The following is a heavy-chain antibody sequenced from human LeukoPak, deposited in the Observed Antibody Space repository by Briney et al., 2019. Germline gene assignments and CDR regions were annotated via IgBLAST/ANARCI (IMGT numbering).Heavy chain of an antibody. V-gene: IGHV4-34*01. CDR1: GGSFSGYY. D-gene: IGHD5-18*01. CDR2: INHSGST. Sequence: SETLSLTRAVYGGSFSGYYWSWIRQPPGKGLEWIGEINHSGSTNYNPSLKSRVTISVDTSKNQFSLRLSSVTAADTAVYYCARGGYSYGFKAFDIWGQGTKVTVSS. J-gene: IGHJ3*02. CDR3: ARGGYSYGFKAFDI.